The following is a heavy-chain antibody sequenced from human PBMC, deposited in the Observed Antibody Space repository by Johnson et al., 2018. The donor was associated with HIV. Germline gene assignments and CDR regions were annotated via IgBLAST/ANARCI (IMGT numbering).Heavy chain of an antibody. J-gene: IGHJ3*02. CDR2: IYSGGST. D-gene: IGHD3-22*01. V-gene: IGHV3-11*04. CDR3: ASPTSGYSGVKAFDI. Sequence: QVQLVESGGGVVQPGGSLRLSCAASGFTFSDYYMSWIRQAPGKGLEWVSVIYSGGSTYYADSVNGRFTISRDNAKNSLYLQMNSLRAEDSAVYYCASPTSGYSGVKAFDIWGQGTMVTVSS. CDR1: GFTFSDYY.